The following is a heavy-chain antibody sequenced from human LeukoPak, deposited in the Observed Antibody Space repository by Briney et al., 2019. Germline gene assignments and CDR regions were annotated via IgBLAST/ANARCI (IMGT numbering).Heavy chain of an antibody. J-gene: IGHJ4*02. D-gene: IGHD1-26*01. CDR1: GASISPYY. Sequence: PSETLSLTCSASGASISPYYWVWIRQPPGKGLEWIGYVFYNGRTSYNPSLKSRVTISADTPKNQFSLKMNSVTAADTAVYYCASGNYYQDYWGQGTVVTVSP. CDR2: VFYNGRT. V-gene: IGHV4-59*08. CDR3: ASGNYYQDY.